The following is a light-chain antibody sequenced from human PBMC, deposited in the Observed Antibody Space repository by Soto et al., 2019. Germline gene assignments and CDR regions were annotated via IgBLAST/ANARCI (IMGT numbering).Light chain of an antibody. Sequence: DIQMTQSPSSLSASVGDRVTITCRASQAISIYLAWYQQKPGKVPELLIYAATTLQSGVPSRFSGSGSGPEFTLAISSLQSEDVATFYCQKYNSAPLTCGPGTKVDI. CDR2: AAT. CDR1: QAISIY. CDR3: QKYNSAPLT. J-gene: IGKJ3*01. V-gene: IGKV1-27*01.